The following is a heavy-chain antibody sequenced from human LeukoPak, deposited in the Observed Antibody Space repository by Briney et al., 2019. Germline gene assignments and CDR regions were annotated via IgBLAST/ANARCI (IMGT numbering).Heavy chain of an antibody. J-gene: IGHJ6*02. CDR2: IYYNGNT. D-gene: IGHD1-26*01. Sequence: SETLSLTCSVSDGSINSYYWNRIRRPPGKGLEWIGYIYYNGNTNYSPSLKSRVTMSVDTSKNLFSLKVSSVTAADTAVYYCARGRSNYYGMDVWGQGTTVTVSS. CDR3: ARGRSNYYGMDV. V-gene: IGHV4-59*01. CDR1: DGSINSYY.